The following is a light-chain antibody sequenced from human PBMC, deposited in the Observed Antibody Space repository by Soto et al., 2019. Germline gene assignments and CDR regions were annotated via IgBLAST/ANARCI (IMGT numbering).Light chain of an antibody. J-gene: IGLJ2*01. V-gene: IGLV2-14*01. CDR3: SSFTSKSTLI. CDR1: MRDVGAYNL. Sequence: QSALTQPASVSGSPGQSITISCAGTMRDVGAYNLVSWYQQHPGRVPQLIIYEVRNRPSGISFRFSGSKSGNTASLTISGLQADDEADYYCSSFTSKSTLIFGGGTKVTVL. CDR2: EVR.